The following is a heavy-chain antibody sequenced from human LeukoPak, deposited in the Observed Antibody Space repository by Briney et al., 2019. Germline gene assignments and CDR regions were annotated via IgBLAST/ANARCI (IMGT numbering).Heavy chain of an antibody. D-gene: IGHD6-13*01. CDR2: ISGSSRYI. Sequence: PGGSLRLSCAASGFTVSNNNMSWVRKAPGKGLEWVSCISGSSRYIYYADSAKGRFTISRDNTKTSLFLQMNRMRVKDADVYWLARDIGGDSSSWSWSDPWGQGTLVTVSS. J-gene: IGHJ5*02. CDR3: ARDIGGDSSSWSWSDP. V-gene: IGHV3-21*06. CDR1: GFTVSNNN.